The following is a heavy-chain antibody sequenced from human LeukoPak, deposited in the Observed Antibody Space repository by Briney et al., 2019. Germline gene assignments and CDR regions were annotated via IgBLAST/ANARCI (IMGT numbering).Heavy chain of an antibody. CDR1: GFTFTNYA. J-gene: IGHJ3*01. V-gene: IGHV3-23*01. CDR2: LGASGADT. CDR3: ARRPRDTSGYYLGAFHD. Sequence: GVYLRLSCAASGFTFTNYAMTWVRQAPGKGLESISVLGASGADTYYSYSVKGRFTVSRYTSQNTLFLHMSSLRAEDTDVYFCARRPRDTSGYYLGAFHDWGQGTTVTVSS. D-gene: IGHD3-22*01.